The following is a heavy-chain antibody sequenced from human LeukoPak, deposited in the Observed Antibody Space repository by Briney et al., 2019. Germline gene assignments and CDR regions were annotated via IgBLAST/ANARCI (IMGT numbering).Heavy chain of an antibody. J-gene: IGHJ3*02. CDR3: ARDRGSSTSFFVI. CDR1: GFTFSSYW. CDR2: IKQDGSEK. D-gene: IGHD2-2*01. Sequence: GGSLRLSCAASGFTFSSYWMSWVRQAPGKGLEWVANIKQDGSEKYYVDSVKGRFTISRDNAKNSLYLQMNSLRAEDTAVYYCARDRGSSTSFFVIWGQGTMVTVSS. V-gene: IGHV3-7*01.